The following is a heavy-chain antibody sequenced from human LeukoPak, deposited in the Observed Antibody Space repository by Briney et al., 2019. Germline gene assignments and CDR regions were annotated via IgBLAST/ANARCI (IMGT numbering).Heavy chain of an antibody. CDR3: ARDNSSTSCYGHCYYYGMDV. J-gene: IGHJ6*02. D-gene: IGHD2-2*01. CDR2: ISYDGSNK. V-gene: IGHV3-30-3*01. Sequence: GGSLRLSCAASGFTFSSYAMHWVRQDPGKGLEWVAVISYDGSNKYYADSVKGRFTISRDNSKNTLYLQINSLRAEDTAVYYCARDNSSTSCYGHCYYYGMDVWGQGTTVTVSS. CDR1: GFTFSSYA.